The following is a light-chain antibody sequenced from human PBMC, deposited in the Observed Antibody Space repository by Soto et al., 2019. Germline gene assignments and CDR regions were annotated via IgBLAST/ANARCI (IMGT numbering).Light chain of an antibody. CDR2: GAS. Sequence: EIVMTQYPATISVSPGERATLSCRASQSVSSNLAWYQQKPGQAHRLLIYGASTRSTGIPARFSGSGSGTEFTLTISSLQSEDFAVYDCQQYNNWPPITFGGGTKVEIK. V-gene: IGKV3-15*01. J-gene: IGKJ4*01. CDR1: QSVSSN. CDR3: QQYNNWPPIT.